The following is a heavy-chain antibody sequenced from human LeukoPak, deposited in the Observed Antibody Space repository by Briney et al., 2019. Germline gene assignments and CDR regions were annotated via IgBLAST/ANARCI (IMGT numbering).Heavy chain of an antibody. CDR2: IIPIFGTA. CDR1: GGTFSSYA. D-gene: IGHD4-17*01. V-gene: IGHV1-69*13. Sequence: SVKVSCKASGGTFSSYAISWVRQAPGQGLEWMGGIIPIFGTANYAQKFQGRVTITADESTSTAYMELSSLRSEDTAVYYCARKGRYGDYVNWFDPWGQETLVTVSS. J-gene: IGHJ5*02. CDR3: ARKGRYGDYVNWFDP.